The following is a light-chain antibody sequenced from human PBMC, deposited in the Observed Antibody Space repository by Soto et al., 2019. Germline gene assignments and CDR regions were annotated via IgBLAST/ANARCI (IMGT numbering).Light chain of an antibody. V-gene: IGKV3-20*01. CDR3: QQYRDSPLT. CDR1: QTVRTNY. J-gene: IGKJ4*01. Sequence: EIVLTQSPGTLSLSPGERATLSCRASQTVRTNYLAWFQHKPGQAPRLLIYGASSRATGIPDRFSGSGSGTPFTLPLTTPEPEDFAVYFGQQYRDSPLTFGGGNKAEIK. CDR2: GAS.